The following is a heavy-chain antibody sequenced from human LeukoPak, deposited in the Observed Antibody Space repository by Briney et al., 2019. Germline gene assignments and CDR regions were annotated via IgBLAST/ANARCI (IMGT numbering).Heavy chain of an antibody. D-gene: IGHD6-13*01. CDR2: IDWDDDK. CDR3: ARMQRTAPGRGYYCYTMDV. J-gene: IGHJ6*02. CDR1: GFSLSTSGMC. V-gene: IGHV2-70*11. Sequence: SGPTLVNPTQTLTLTCTFSGFSLSTSGMCVNWIRQPPGKALEWLARIDWDDDKYYNTSLKTRLTISKDTSKNQVVLTMTNMDPVDTATYYCARMQRTAPGRGYYCYTMDVWGQGTTVTVSS.